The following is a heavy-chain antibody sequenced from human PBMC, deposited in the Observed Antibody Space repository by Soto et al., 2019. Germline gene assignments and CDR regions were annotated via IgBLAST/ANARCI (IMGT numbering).Heavy chain of an antibody. D-gene: IGHD3-10*01. CDR3: ARDLSY. V-gene: IGHV4-59*01. J-gene: IGHJ4*02. Sequence: SETLSLTCTVSGVSISSYYWIWIRQPPGKGLEWIGYIYYSGSTNYNPSLKSRVTISVDTSKNQFSLKLSSVTAADTAVYYCARDLSYWGQGTLVTVSS. CDR1: GVSISSYY. CDR2: IYYSGST.